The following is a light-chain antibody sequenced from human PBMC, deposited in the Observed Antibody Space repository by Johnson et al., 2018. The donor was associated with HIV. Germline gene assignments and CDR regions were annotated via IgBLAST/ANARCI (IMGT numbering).Light chain of an antibody. V-gene: IGLV1-51*01. CDR1: NSNIGNNY. CDR2: DNN. Sequence: QLVLTQPPSVSAAPGQKVTISCSGSNSNIGNNYVSWYQHLPGKAPKLLIYDNNKRPSGIPDRFSGSKSGTSATLGITGLQTGDEADYYCGTWDTSLSAVYVFGTGTKVTVL. J-gene: IGLJ1*01. CDR3: GTWDTSLSAVYV.